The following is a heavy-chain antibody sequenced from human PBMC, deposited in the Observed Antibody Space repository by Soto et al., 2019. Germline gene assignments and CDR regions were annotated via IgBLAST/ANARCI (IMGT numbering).Heavy chain of an antibody. V-gene: IGHV6-1*01. D-gene: IGHD6-25*01. J-gene: IGHJ3*02. Sequence: SQTLSLTCAISGDSVSSNSAAWNLSMQSPSRGLEWLGRTYYRSKWYNDYAVSVKSRITINPDTSKNQFSLQLNSVTPEDTAVYYCARGAAADAFDIWGQGTMVTVSS. CDR3: ARGAAADAFDI. CDR1: GDSVSSNSAA. CDR2: TYYRSKWYN.